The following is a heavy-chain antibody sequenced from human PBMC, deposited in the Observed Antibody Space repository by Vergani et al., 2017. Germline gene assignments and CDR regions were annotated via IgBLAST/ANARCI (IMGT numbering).Heavy chain of an antibody. V-gene: IGHV4-39*07. CDR2: IYYSGST. J-gene: IGHJ4*02. CDR1: GGSIRSTFYY. Sequence: QLQLQESDPGLVKPSETLSLTCTVSGGSIRSTFYYWGWIRQPPGKGLEWIGTIYYSGSTNYNPSLKSRVTISVDTSKNQFSLKLSSVTAADTAVYYCARGVDYWGQGTLVTVSS. CDR3: ARGVDY.